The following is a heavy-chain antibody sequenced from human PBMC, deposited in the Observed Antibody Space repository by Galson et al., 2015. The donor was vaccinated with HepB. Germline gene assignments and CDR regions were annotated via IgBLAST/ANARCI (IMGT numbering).Heavy chain of an antibody. V-gene: IGHV3-15*07. CDR3: TTDCCADIVVVPATEDYYMDV. D-gene: IGHD2-2*01. CDR1: GFTFSNAW. Sequence: SLRLSCAASGFTFSNAWMNWVRQAPGKGLEWVGRIKSKTDGGTTDYAAPVKGRFTISRDDSKNTLYLQMNSLKTEDTAVYYCTTDCCADIVVVPATEDYYMDVWGKGTTVTVSS. CDR2: IKSKTDGGTT. J-gene: IGHJ6*03.